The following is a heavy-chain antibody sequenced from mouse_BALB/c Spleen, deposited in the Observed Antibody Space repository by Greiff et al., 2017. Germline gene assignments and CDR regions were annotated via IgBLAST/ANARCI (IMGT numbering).Heavy chain of an antibody. J-gene: IGHJ3*01. Sequence: EVMLVESGGGLVKLGGSLKLSCAASGFTFSSYYMSWVRQTPEKRLELVAAINSNGGSTYYPDTVKGRFTISRDNAKNTLYLQMSSLKSEDTALYYCARHHGNYEGFAYWGQGTLVTVSA. CDR2: INSNGGST. D-gene: IGHD2-1*01. CDR1: GFTFSSYY. CDR3: ARHHGNYEGFAY. V-gene: IGHV5-6-2*01.